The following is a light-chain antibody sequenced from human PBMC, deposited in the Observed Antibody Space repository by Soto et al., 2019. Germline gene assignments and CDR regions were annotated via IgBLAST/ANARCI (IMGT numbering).Light chain of an antibody. CDR2: EVS. J-gene: IGLJ1*01. V-gene: IGLV2-14*01. CDR1: SSDIGAYDY. Sequence: QSALTQPASLSGSPGQSITISCTGTSSDIGAYDYVSWFQQHPGKAPKLMIYEVSNRPSGFSDRFSGSKSGNTASLTISGLQAEDEADYYCSSYTDSGTLVFGAGTKVTVL. CDR3: SSYTDSGTLV.